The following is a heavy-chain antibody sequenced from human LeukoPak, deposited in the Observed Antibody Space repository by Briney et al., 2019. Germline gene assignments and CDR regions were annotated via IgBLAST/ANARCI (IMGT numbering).Heavy chain of an antibody. V-gene: IGHV3-15*01. J-gene: IGHJ3*02. Sequence: GGSLRLSCAASGFTFSSYAMSWVRQAPGKGLEWVGRIKSKTDGGTTDYAAPVKGRFTISRDDSKNTLYLQMNSLKTEDTAVYYCTTDLVPAADAFDIWGQGTMVTVSS. CDR1: GFTFSSYA. CDR3: TTDLVPAADAFDI. D-gene: IGHD2-2*01. CDR2: IKSKTDGGTT.